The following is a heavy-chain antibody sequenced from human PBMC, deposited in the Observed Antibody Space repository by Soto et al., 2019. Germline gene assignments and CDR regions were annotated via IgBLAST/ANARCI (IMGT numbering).Heavy chain of an antibody. CDR3: ARDQNVNLWFGELTPRLYGMDV. V-gene: IGHV3-21*01. CDR2: ISSSSSYI. J-gene: IGHJ6*02. Sequence: PGGSLRLSCAASGFTFSSYSMNWVRQAPGKGLEWVSSISSSSSYIYYADSAKGRFTISRDNAKNSLYLQMNSLRAEDTAVYYCARDQNVNLWFGELTPRLYGMDVWGQGTRVTVSS. D-gene: IGHD3-10*01. CDR1: GFTFSSYS.